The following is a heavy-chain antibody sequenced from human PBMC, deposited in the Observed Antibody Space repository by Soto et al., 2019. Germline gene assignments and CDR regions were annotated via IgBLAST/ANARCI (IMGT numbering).Heavy chain of an antibody. CDR3: TTDRRIVVVPAALAAAGTPLYPFDY. V-gene: IGHV3-15*07. D-gene: IGHD2-2*01. CDR2: IKSKTDGGTT. CDR1: GFTFSNAW. Sequence: GGSLRLSCAASGFTFSNAWMNWVRQAPGKGLEWVGRIKSKTDGGTTDYAAPVKGRFTISRDDSKNTLYLQMNSLKTEDTAVYYCTTDRRIVVVPAALAAAGTPLYPFDYWGQGTLVTVSS. J-gene: IGHJ4*02.